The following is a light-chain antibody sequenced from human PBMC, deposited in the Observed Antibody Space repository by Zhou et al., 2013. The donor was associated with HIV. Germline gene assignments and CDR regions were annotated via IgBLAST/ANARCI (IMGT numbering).Light chain of an antibody. CDR3: QQANSFPHT. CDR2: SAS. Sequence: DIQMTQSPPSVAASVGDVVTITCRASEDISSWLAWYQQKPGKAPNLLVYSASRLQGESHQGSAAVDLGTEFTLTIYGLQPEDFAIYYCQQANSFPHTFGGGTKVEI. J-gene: IGKJ4*01. V-gene: IGKV1-12*01. CDR1: EDISSW.